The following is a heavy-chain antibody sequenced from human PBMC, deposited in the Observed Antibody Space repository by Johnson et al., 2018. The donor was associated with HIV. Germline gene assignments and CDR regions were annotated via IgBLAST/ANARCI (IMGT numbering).Heavy chain of an antibody. Sequence: VQLVESGGGLVQPGGSLRLSCAASGFTFDDDGMSWVRQAPGTGLEWVLGINWNGGSTAHAAYAKGRFTISRDHSKKTLYLQMSSLRIEDTALYYWARVGDCGSAYDAFDIWGQGTMVTVSS. V-gene: IGHV3-20*04. J-gene: IGHJ3*02. D-gene: IGHD5-12*01. CDR1: GFTFDDDG. CDR3: ARVGDCGSAYDAFDI. CDR2: INWNGGST.